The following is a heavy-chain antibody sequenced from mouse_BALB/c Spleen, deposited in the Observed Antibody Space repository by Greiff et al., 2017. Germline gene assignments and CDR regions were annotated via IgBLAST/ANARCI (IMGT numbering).Heavy chain of an antibody. CDR3: ARRGAGTLYWYFDV. CDR1: GFTFSSYA. J-gene: IGHJ1*01. D-gene: IGHD4-1*01. V-gene: IGHV5-9-1*01. Sequence: VMLVESGGGLVKPGGSLKLSCAASGFTFSSYAMSWVRQTPEKRLAWVATLSSGGSYTYYPDSVKGRFTISRDNAKNTLYLQMSSLRSEDTAMYYCARRGAGTLYWYFDVWGAGTTVTVAS. CDR2: LSSGGSYT.